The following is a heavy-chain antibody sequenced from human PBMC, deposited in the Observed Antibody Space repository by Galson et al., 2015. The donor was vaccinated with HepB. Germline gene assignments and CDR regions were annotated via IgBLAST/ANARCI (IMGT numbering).Heavy chain of an antibody. CDR1: GFTFSSYW. V-gene: IGHV3-7*03. CDR3: ARDDSFGRATMGASGY. J-gene: IGHJ4*02. D-gene: IGHD5-12*01. Sequence: SLRLSCAASGFTFSSYWMRWVRQAPGKGLEWVANIKQDGSEKYYVDSVKGRFTISRDNAKNSLYLQMNSLRAEDTAVYYCARDDSFGRATMGASGYWGQGTLVTVAS. CDR2: IKQDGSEK.